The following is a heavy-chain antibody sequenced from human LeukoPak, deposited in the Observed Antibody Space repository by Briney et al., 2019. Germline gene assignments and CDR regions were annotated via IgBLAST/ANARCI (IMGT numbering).Heavy chain of an antibody. J-gene: IGHJ5*02. D-gene: IGHD3-22*01. CDR2: INHSGST. CDR1: GGSFSGYY. Sequence: ASETLSLTCAVYGGSFSGYYWSWIRQPPGKGLEWIGEINHSGSTNYNPSLKSRVTISVDTSKNQFSLKLSSVTAADTAAYYCARGHFDSSGSELDPWGQGTLVTVSS. CDR3: ARGHFDSSGSELDP. V-gene: IGHV4-34*01.